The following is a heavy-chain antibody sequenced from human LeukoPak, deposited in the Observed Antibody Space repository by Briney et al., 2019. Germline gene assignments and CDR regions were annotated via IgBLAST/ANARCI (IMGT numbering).Heavy chain of an antibody. D-gene: IGHD1-26*01. J-gene: IGHJ4*02. CDR3: ARGGDSGFDY. CDR2: IIPILGIA. CDR1: GGTFSSYA. Sequence: GSSVKVSCKASGGTFSSYAISWVRQAPGQGLEWMGRIIPILGIANYAQKFQGRVTITADKSTSTAYMELSSLRSEDTAVSYCARGGDSGFDYWGQGTLVTVSS. V-gene: IGHV1-69*04.